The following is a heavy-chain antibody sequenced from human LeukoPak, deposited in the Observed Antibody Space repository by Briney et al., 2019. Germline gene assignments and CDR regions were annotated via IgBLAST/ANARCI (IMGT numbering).Heavy chain of an antibody. J-gene: IGHJ4*02. Sequence: QSGGSLRLSCAASGFTFSSYAMSWVRQAPGKGLEWVSAISGSGGSTYYADSVKGRFTISRDNSKNTLYLQMNSLRAEDTAVYYCARDRGAVAATWFDYWGQGTLVTVSS. D-gene: IGHD6-19*01. V-gene: IGHV3-23*01. CDR3: ARDRGAVAATWFDY. CDR2: ISGSGGST. CDR1: GFTFSSYA.